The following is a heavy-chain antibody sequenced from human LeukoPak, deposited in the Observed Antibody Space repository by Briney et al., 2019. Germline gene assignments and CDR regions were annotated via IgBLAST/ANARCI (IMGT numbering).Heavy chain of an antibody. V-gene: IGHV1-2*02. CDR2: VNPNSGGT. CDR1: GYTFTGYY. Sequence: ASVKVSCKASGYTFTGYYMHWVRQAPGQGLEWMGWVNPNSGGTNYAQKFQGRVTMTRDTSISTAYMELSRLRSDDTAVYYCARGTSISLVRGVIGRYWGQGTLVTVYS. J-gene: IGHJ4*02. D-gene: IGHD3-10*01. CDR3: ARGTSISLVRGVIGRY.